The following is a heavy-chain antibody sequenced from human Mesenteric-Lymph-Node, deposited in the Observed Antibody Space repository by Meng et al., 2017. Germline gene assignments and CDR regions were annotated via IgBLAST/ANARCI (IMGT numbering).Heavy chain of an antibody. J-gene: IGHJ3*02. CDR2: ISSSGSTI. CDR3: AGRATGELLPPSDGFDI. CDR1: GFTFSSYE. D-gene: IGHD1-26*01. Sequence: GESLKISCAASGFTFSSYEMNWVRQAPGKGLEWGSYISSSGSTIYYADSVKGRFTISRDNAKNSLYQQMNSLKAEDTAVCYFAGRATGELLPPSDGFDIWGRGTMVTVSS. V-gene: IGHV3-48*03.